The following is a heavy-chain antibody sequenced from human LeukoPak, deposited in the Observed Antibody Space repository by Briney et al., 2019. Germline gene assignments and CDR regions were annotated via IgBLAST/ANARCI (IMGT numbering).Heavy chain of an antibody. Sequence: GASVTVSCKASGGTFSSYAISWVRQAPGQGLEWMGGIIPIFGTANYAQKFQGRVTITADKSTSTAYMELSSLRSEDTAVYYCARGGTPMVRGVIITSYYYYYMDVWGKGATVTVSS. CDR1: GGTFSSYA. J-gene: IGHJ6*03. V-gene: IGHV1-69*06. CDR2: IIPIFGTA. D-gene: IGHD3-10*01. CDR3: ARGGTPMVRGVIITSYYYYYMDV.